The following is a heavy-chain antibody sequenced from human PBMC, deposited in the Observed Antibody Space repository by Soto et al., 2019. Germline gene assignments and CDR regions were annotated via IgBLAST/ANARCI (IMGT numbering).Heavy chain of an antibody. CDR2: ISYDGSNK. D-gene: IGHD2-2*01. Sequence: PGGSLRLSCAASGFGFRNYAMHWVRQAPGKGLEWVAVISYDGSNKYYADSVKGRFTISRDNSKNTLYLQMNSLRAEDTAVYYGAKDLCSSSSCYYNYGLDVWGQGTTVTVSS. V-gene: IGHV3-30*18. CDR3: AKDLCSSSSCYYNYGLDV. J-gene: IGHJ6*02. CDR1: GFGFRNYA.